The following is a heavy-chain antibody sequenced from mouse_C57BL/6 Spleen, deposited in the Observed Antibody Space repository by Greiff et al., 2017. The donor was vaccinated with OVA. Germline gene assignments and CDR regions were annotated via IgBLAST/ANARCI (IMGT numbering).Heavy chain of an antibody. J-gene: IGHJ2*01. Sequence: VQLQQSGPGLVKPSQSLFLTCSITGFPITSGYYWIWIRQPPGKPLEWMGYITHSGETFYNPSIQSPISITRETSKNQFFLQLNSVTTEDTAMYYCAGDSSGYYYCDYWGQGTTLTGSS. D-gene: IGHD3-2*02. CDR1: GFPITSGYY. CDR2: ITHSGET. CDR3: AGDSSGYYYCDY. V-gene: IGHV12-3*01.